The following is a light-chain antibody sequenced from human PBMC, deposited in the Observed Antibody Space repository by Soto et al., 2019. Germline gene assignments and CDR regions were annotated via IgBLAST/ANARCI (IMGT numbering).Light chain of an antibody. J-gene: IGKJ2*01. CDR1: QSISNY. CDR3: QQPYSTPYT. CDR2: AAS. V-gene: IGKV1-39*01. Sequence: DIQMTQSPSSLSASVGDRVTITCRASQSISNYLNWYQQKPGKAPKFLIYAASSLQSGVPSRFSGSGSGTDFTLTISSLQPEDFAIYYCQQPYSTPYTFGQGTKLEIK.